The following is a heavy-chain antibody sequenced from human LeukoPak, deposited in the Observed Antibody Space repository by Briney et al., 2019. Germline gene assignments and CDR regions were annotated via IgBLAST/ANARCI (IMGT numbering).Heavy chain of an antibody. V-gene: IGHV1-8*01. CDR3: ARGIYGLVDRVDAFDM. D-gene: IGHD3/OR15-3a*01. CDR1: GYTFTSYD. CDR2: MNRTSGNA. J-gene: IGHJ3*02. Sequence: ASEKVSCKASGYTFTSYDLYWVRQATRQGLEWMGLMNRTSGNAGYAQKFQGRLAMSRDTSMSTAYMELSSLRSEDTAVYFCARGIYGLVDRVDAFDMWGQGTMVTVSS.